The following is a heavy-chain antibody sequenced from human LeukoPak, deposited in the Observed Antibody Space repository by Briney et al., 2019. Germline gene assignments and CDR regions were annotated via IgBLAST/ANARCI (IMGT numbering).Heavy chain of an antibody. V-gene: IGHV1-8*01. Sequence: VSVKVSCKASGYTFTSYDINWVRPATGQGLEWMGWMNPNSGNTGYAQKFQGRVTMTRNTSISTAYMELSSLRSEDTAVYYCARGRVGRGRVDYWGQGTLVTVSS. J-gene: IGHJ4*02. D-gene: IGHD3/OR15-3a*01. CDR1: GYTFTSYD. CDR2: MNPNSGNT. CDR3: ARGRVGRGRVDY.